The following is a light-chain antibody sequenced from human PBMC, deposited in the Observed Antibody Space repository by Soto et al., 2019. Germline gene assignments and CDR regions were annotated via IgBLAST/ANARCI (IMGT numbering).Light chain of an antibody. J-gene: IGKJ4*01. V-gene: IGKV3D-15*01. CDR1: QSVNIY. Sequence: EIVMTQSPATLSVSPGARATLSCRASQSVNIYLAWYQQKPGQAPRLLIFGASSRATGIPARFSGSGSGTEFNLTISSLQSEDFAVYFCQQYDDWLRLTFGGGTKGEIK. CDR2: GAS. CDR3: QQYDDWLRLT.